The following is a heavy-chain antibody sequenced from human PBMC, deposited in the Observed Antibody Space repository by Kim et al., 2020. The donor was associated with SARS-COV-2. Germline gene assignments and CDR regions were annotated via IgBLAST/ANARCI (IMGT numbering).Heavy chain of an antibody. Sequence: NPTCKSRVTISVDTSKNQFSLRLNSVTAADTSVYYCARGRVNSGLFFFDSWGQGTLVTVSS. CDR3: ARGRVNSGLFFFDS. J-gene: IGHJ4*02. V-gene: IGHV4-34*01. D-gene: IGHD6-19*01.